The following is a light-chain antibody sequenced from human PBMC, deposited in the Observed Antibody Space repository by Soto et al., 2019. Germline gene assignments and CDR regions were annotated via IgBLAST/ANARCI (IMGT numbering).Light chain of an antibody. CDR2: GAS. CDR3: QHYNDWPPTWT. Sequence: EIVMTQSPATLSVSPGEKAILSCRASQSVSSKLAWYQQKPGQAPRVLIYGASTRATGIPARFSGSGSGTEFTLTISSLQTEVFAVYYCQHYNDWPPTWTFGQGTKV. J-gene: IGKJ1*01. V-gene: IGKV3-15*01. CDR1: QSVSSK.